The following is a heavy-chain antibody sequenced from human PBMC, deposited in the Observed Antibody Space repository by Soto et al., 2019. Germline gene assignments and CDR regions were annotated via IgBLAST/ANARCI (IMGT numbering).Heavy chain of an antibody. D-gene: IGHD6-13*01. V-gene: IGHV4-39*01. CDR2: IYSTGNT. CDR3: RRSSRYSTDV. CDR1: GDAIRSSSY. J-gene: IGHJ6*02. Sequence: QLQLQESGPGLVKPSETLSLPCTVSGDAIRSSSYWGLIRQPPGKGLKWIGSIYSTGNTYYNPSLNSQVTISVATSKNQFSLNVISVTATDTAVYYCRRSSRYSTDVWGPGTTVTVSS.